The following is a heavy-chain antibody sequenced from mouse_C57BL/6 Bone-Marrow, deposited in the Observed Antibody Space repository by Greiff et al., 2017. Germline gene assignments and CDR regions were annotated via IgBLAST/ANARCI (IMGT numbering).Heavy chain of an antibody. J-gene: IGHJ4*01. CDR3: ARSYDYGDYTMDY. V-gene: IGHV1-64*01. Sequence: QVQLQQSGAELVKPGASVKLSCKASGYTFTNYWMHWVKQRPGQGLEWIGMMHPNGGSPDYNEKFKSEATLSVDTSSRTAYMELSSLTYEDSAVYYCARSYDYGDYTMDYWGQGTSVTVSS. D-gene: IGHD2-4*01. CDR1: GYTFTNYW. CDR2: MHPNGGSP.